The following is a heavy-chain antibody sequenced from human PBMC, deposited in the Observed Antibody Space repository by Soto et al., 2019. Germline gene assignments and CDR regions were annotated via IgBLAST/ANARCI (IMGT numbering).Heavy chain of an antibody. CDR2: ISYDGSNK. V-gene: IGHV3-30*03. D-gene: IGHD5-12*01. J-gene: IGHJ3*02. CDR1: GFTFSSYG. Sequence: PGGSLRLSCAASGFTFSSYGMHWVRQAPGKGLEWVAVISYDGSNKYYADSVKGRFTISRDNSKNTLYLQMNSLRAEDTAVYYCAMGRDGYNDDAFDIWGQGTMVTVSS. CDR3: AMGRDGYNDDAFDI.